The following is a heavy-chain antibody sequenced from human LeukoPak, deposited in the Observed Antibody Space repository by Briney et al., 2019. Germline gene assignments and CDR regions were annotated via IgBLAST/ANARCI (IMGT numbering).Heavy chain of an antibody. Sequence: GASVKVSCKASGYTFTSYGISWVRQAPGQGLEWMGWISAYNGNTNYAQKLQGRVTMTTDTSTSTAYMELRSLRSDDTAVYYCARIWWRIVGATYYFDYWGQGTLVTVSS. J-gene: IGHJ4*02. V-gene: IGHV1-18*01. CDR1: GYTFTSYG. D-gene: IGHD1-26*01. CDR3: ARIWWRIVGATYYFDY. CDR2: ISAYNGNT.